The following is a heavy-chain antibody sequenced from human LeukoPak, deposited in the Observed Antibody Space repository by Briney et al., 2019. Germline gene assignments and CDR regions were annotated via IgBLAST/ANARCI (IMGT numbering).Heavy chain of an antibody. CDR2: ISGNNDNP. D-gene: IGHD2-2*01. CDR3: ARDGTSTDDY. CDR1: GYTFTNFG. J-gene: IGHJ4*02. V-gene: IGHV1-18*01. Sequence: ASVKVSCKASGYTFTNFGISWVRHAPGQGHEWMGWISGNNDNPNYGQNFQGRFTVTTDSSTSTAYMELRNLRSDDTAVYYCARDGTSTDDYWGQGTLVTVSS.